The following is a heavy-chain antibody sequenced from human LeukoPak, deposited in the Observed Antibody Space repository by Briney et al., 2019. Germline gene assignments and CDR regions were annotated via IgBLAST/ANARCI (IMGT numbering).Heavy chain of an antibody. D-gene: IGHD1-26*01. CDR3: ARRGNYYYYGMDV. Sequence: ASVKVSCKASGGTFSSYAISWVRQAPXXGXXWMGRIIPILGIANYAQKFQGRVTITADKSTSTAYMELSSLRSEDTAVYYCARRGNYYYYGMDVWGQGTTVTVSS. J-gene: IGHJ6*02. V-gene: IGHV1-69*04. CDR1: GGTFSSYA. CDR2: IIPILGIA.